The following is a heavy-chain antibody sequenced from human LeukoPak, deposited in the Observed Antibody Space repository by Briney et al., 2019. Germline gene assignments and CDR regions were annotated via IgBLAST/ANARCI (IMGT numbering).Heavy chain of an antibody. CDR3: ARPPMATGGYYYYYMDV. V-gene: IGHV3-11*01. CDR1: GFTFSDYY. CDR2: ISSSGSTT. D-gene: IGHD3-10*01. J-gene: IGHJ6*03. Sequence: GGSLRLSCAASGFTFSDYYMSWIRQAPGKGLEWVSYISSSGSTTYYADSVKGRFTISRDNAKNSLYLQMNSLRAEDTAVYYCARPPMATGGYYYYYMDVWGKGTTVTISS.